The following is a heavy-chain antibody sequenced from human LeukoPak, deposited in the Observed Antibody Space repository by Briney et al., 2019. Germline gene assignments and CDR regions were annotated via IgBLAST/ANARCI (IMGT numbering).Heavy chain of an antibody. CDR1: GYRFTGYY. J-gene: IGHJ5*02. Sequence: ASVKVSCKASGYRFTGYYVQWVRQAPGQGLEWMGWMNPHSSGASYAQKFQGRITMTRDSSINTAFMELRSLRSDDTAKYYCARSSTYWNPFDLSGQGTLVTVSS. CDR3: ARSSTYWNPFDL. V-gene: IGHV1-2*02. D-gene: IGHD1-1*01. CDR2: MNPHSSGA.